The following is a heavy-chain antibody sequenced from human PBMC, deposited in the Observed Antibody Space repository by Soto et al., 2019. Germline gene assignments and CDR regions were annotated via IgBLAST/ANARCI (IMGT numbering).Heavy chain of an antibody. CDR1: GGSISSSSYY. D-gene: IGHD5-12*01. V-gene: IGHV4-39*01. J-gene: IGHJ4*02. Sequence: SETLSLTCTVSGGSISSSSYYWGWIRQPPGKGLEWIGSIYYSGSTYYNPSLKSRVTISVDTSKNQFSLKLSSVTAADTAVYYCARHLGERSGYDYVIDYWGQGTLVTASS. CDR3: ARHLGERSGYDYVIDY. CDR2: IYYSGST.